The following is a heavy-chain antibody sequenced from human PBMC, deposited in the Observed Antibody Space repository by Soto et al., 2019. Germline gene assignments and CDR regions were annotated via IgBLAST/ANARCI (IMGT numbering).Heavy chain of an antibody. D-gene: IGHD5-18*01. Sequence: GASVKVSCKASGYTFTGYYMHWVRQAPGQGLEWMGWINPNSGGTNYAQKFQGWVTMTRDTSISTAYMELSRLRSDDTAVYYCARGTAMVSGFHWFAPWGQGTLVTVSS. V-gene: IGHV1-2*04. CDR1: GYTFTGYY. CDR3: ARGTAMVSGFHWFAP. CDR2: INPNSGGT. J-gene: IGHJ5*02.